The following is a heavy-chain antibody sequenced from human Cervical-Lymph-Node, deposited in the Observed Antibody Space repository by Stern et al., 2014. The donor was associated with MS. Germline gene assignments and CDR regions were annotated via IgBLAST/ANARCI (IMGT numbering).Heavy chain of an antibody. D-gene: IGHD3-22*01. CDR1: GYSFSNFW. V-gene: IGHV5-51*01. J-gene: IGHJ3*02. Sequence: VQLVESGAEVKKPGESLKISCKPSGYSFSNFWIGWVRQMPGKGLEWMGIIHPGDSDTTYSPSFQGQVPLSADASISTPYLPWRSLKASNTAMYYFVRRRDSGGYDTFDIWGQGTMPIVPS. CDR3: VRRRDSGGYDTFDI. CDR2: IHPGDSDT.